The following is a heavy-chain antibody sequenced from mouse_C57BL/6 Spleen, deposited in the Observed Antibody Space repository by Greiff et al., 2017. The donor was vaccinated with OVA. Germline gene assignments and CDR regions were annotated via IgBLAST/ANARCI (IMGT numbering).Heavy chain of an antibody. Sequence: EVQLQQSGPELVKPGASVKISCKASGYTFTDYYMNWVKQSHGKSLEWIGDINPNNGGTSYNQKFKGKATLTVDKSSSTAYMELRSLTSEDSAVYYCARSHAMDYWGQGTSATVSS. CDR2: INPNNGGT. CDR3: ARSHAMDY. J-gene: IGHJ4*01. V-gene: IGHV1-26*01. CDR1: GYTFTDYY.